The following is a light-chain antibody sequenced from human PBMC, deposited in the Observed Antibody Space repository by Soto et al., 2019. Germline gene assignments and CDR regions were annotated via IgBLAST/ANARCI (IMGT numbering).Light chain of an antibody. CDR1: QSISTW. J-gene: IGKJ4*01. Sequence: DIQMTQSPSTLAASLGDRVTITCRASQSISTWLAWYQQKPGKAPKLLIYKASGLESGVPSRFSGSGSGTDFTLTISSLQPDDFATYYCQQYNSYSPPTFGGGTKVDIK. CDR3: QQYNSYSPPT. CDR2: KAS. V-gene: IGKV1-5*03.